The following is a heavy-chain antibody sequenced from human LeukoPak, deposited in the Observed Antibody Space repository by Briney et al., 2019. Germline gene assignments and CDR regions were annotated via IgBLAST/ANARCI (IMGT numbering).Heavy chain of an antibody. V-gene: IGHV4-59*01. CDR2: IYTSGST. CDR3: ARDRQNWFDP. Sequence: SETLSLTCTVSGGSISSYYWSWIRQPPGKGLEWIGYIYTSGSTNYNPSLKSRVTISVDTSKNQFSLKLSSVTAADTAVYYCARDRQNWFDPWGQGTLVTVSS. CDR1: GGSISSYY. J-gene: IGHJ5*02.